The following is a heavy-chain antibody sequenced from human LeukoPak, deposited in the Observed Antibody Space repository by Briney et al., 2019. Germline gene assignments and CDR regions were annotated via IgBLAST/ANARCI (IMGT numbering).Heavy chain of an antibody. CDR1: GFTFNNAW. J-gene: IGHJ4*02. D-gene: IGHD5-18*01. CDR3: ARHLSGVTGYTYGRGIDY. CDR2: IKKDGSEK. V-gene: IGHV3-7*01. Sequence: GGSLRLSCAASGFTFNNAWMSWVRQAPGKGLEWVANIKKDGSEKYYVDSVKGRFTISRDNAKTSLYLHMNSLRAEDTAVYYCARHLSGVTGYTYGRGIDYWGQGTLVTVSS.